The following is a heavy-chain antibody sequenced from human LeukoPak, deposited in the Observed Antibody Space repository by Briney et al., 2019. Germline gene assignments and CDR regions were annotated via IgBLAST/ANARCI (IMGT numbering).Heavy chain of an antibody. CDR1: GFTFSSYA. J-gene: IGHJ6*03. D-gene: IGHD6-6*01. CDR2: ISGSGGST. Sequence: PGGSLRLSCAASGFTFSSYAMSWVRQAPGKGLEWVSAISGSGGSTYYADSVKGRFTISRDNSKNTLYLQMNSLRAEDTAVYYCAKGGVWGSSSRNYYYYYMDVWGKGTTVTVSS. CDR3: AKGGVWGSSSRNYYYYYMDV. V-gene: IGHV3-23*01.